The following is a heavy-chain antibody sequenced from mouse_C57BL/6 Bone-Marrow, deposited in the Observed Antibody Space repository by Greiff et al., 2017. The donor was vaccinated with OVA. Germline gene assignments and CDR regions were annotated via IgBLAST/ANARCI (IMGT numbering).Heavy chain of an antibody. Sequence: EVQLQQSGPELVKPGASVKIPCKASGYTFTDYNMDWVKQSHGKSLEWIGDINPNNGGTIYNQKFKGKATLTVDKSSSTAYMELRSLTSEDTAVYDCAIFYDGYYDYYAMDYWGQGTSGTVSS. CDR1: GYTFTDYN. CDR3: AIFYDGYYDYYAMDY. D-gene: IGHD2-3*01. J-gene: IGHJ4*01. CDR2: INPNNGGT. V-gene: IGHV1-18*01.